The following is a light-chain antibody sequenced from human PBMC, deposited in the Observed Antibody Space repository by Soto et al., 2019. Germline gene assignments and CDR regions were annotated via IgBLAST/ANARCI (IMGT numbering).Light chain of an antibody. CDR3: SSYAGSSIPVA. CDR2: DVT. J-gene: IGLJ2*01. CDR1: SSDVGGYNF. V-gene: IGLV2-8*01. Sequence: QFALTQPPSASGSPGQSVTISCTAASSDVGGYNFVSWYQHHPGKAPRLMIYDVTQRPSGVPDRFSGYKSGNTASLTVSGLQVDDEAYYYCSSYAGSSIPVAFGGGTQLTVL.